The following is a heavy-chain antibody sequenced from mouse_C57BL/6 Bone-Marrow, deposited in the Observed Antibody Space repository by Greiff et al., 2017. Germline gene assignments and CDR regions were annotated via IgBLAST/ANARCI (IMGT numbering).Heavy chain of an antibody. J-gene: IGHJ4*01. Sequence: QVQLKESGAELARPGASVKLSCKASGYTFTSYGISWVKQRTGQGLEWIGEIYPRSGNTYYNEKFKGKATLTADKSSSTAYMELRSLTSEDSAVYFGAWGTVVATWDYAMDYWGQGTSVTVSS. CDR3: AWGTVVATWDYAMDY. D-gene: IGHD1-1*01. CDR1: GYTFTSYG. CDR2: IYPRSGNT. V-gene: IGHV1-81*01.